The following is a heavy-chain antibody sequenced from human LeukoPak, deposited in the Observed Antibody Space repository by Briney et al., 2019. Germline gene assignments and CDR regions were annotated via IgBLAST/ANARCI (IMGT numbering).Heavy chain of an antibody. V-gene: IGHV3-53*01. D-gene: IGHD1-26*01. J-gene: IGHJ1*01. Sequence: PGGSLRLSCAASGFTVSNNRLSWVRQAPGMGLEWVSTIYSDGNKYYPDSVKGRFTISRDGSKNTLYLQLNSLRTEDTAIYYCVREREGRNSEHWGQGTLVTVSS. CDR2: IYSDGNK. CDR1: GFTVSNNR. CDR3: VREREGRNSEH.